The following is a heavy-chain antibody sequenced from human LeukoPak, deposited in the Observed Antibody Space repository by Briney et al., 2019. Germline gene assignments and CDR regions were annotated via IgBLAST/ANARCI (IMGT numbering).Heavy chain of an antibody. CDR2: ISSNGGSP. J-gene: IGHJ6*02. D-gene: IGHD1-20*01. V-gene: IGHV3-64D*09. Sequence: GGSLRLSCSASGFTFSNYAMQWVRQAPGKGLEYVSGISSNGGSPYNADSVKARFTISRDNSKNTLYLQMSSLRAEDMAMYYCVKGITFNYHYGMDVWGQGTTVTVSS. CDR3: VKGITFNYHYGMDV. CDR1: GFTFSNYA.